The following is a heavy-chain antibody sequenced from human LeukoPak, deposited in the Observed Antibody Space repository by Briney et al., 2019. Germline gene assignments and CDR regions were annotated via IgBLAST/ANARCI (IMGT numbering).Heavy chain of an antibody. Sequence: PGGSLRLSCAASGFTFSSYGMHWVRQAPGKGLEWVAVIWYDGSNKYYADSVKGRFTISRDNSNNALYLQMNSLRAEDTAVYYCAKMPLGGQTVDYWGQGTLVTVSS. V-gene: IGHV3-33*06. CDR1: GFTFSSYG. J-gene: IGHJ4*02. CDR2: IWYDGSNK. CDR3: AKMPLGGQTVDY. D-gene: IGHD3-16*01.